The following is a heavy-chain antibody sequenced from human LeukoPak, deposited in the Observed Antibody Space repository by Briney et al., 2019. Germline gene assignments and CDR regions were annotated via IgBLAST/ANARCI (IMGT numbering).Heavy chain of an antibody. CDR2: INHSGST. J-gene: IGHJ4*02. V-gene: IGHV4-34*01. Sequence: SETLSPTCAVDGGSFSGYYWSWIRQPPGKGLEWNGEINHSGSTNYKPSLKSRVTISVDTSKNQFSLKLSSVTAADTAVYYCARLRGSYYGDYFDYWGQGTLVTVSS. CDR3: ARLRGSYYGDYFDY. D-gene: IGHD3-10*01. CDR1: GGSFSGYY.